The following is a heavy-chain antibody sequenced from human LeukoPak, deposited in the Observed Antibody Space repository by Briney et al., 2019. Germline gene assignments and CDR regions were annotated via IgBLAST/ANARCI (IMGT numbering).Heavy chain of an antibody. Sequence: SGPTLVKPTQTLTLTCTFSGLSLSTSGTGVGWIRQPPGKALEWLALIYWNDDKRYSPSLKSRLTITKDTSKNQVVLTMTNMDPVDTATYYCAHRRGFGELDYWGQGTLVTVSS. V-gene: IGHV2-5*01. CDR2: IYWNDDK. D-gene: IGHD3-10*01. J-gene: IGHJ4*02. CDR3: AHRRGFGELDY. CDR1: GLSLSTSGTG.